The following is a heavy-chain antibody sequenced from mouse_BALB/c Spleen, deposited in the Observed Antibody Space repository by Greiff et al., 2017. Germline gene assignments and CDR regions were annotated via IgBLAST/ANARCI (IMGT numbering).Heavy chain of an antibody. CDR3: TRAQDAMDY. J-gene: IGHJ4*01. Sequence: QVQLQQPGAELVRPGASVKLSCKASGYTFTSYWINWVKQRPGQGLEWIGNIYPSDSYTNYNQKFKDKATLTVDKSSSTAYMQLSSPTSEDSAVYYCTRAQDAMDYWGQGTSVTVSS. CDR1: GYTFTSYW. CDR2: IYPSDSYT. V-gene: IGHV1-69*02.